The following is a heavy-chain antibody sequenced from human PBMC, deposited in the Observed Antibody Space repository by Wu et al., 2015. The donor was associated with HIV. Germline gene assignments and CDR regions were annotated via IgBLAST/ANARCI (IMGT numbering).Heavy chain of an antibody. CDR2: IIPIFGTA. D-gene: IGHD3-22*01. Sequence: QVQLVQSGAEVKKPGSSVKVSCKASGGTFSSYAISWVRQAPGQGLEWMGGIIPIFGTANYAQKFQGRVTITTDESTSTAYMELSSLRSEDTAVYYCLSDYDSSGTKGYYGMGRRGAKGPRSLSP. CDR3: LSDYDSSGTKGYYGMGRR. V-gene: IGHV1-69*05. CDR1: GGTFSSYA. J-gene: IGHJ6*02.